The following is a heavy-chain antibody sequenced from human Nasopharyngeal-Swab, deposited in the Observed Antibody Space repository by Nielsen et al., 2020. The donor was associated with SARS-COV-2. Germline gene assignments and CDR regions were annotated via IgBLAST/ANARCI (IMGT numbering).Heavy chain of an antibody. CDR3: ARIRQWLVNNWFDP. CDR1: GGSFSGYY. Sequence: SETLSLTCAVYGGSFSGYYWSWIRQPPGKGLEWIGEINHSGSTNYNPSLKSRVTISVDTSKIQFSLKLSSVTAADTAVYYCARIRQWLVNNWFDPWGQGTLVTVSS. J-gene: IGHJ5*02. V-gene: IGHV4-34*01. D-gene: IGHD6-19*01. CDR2: INHSGST.